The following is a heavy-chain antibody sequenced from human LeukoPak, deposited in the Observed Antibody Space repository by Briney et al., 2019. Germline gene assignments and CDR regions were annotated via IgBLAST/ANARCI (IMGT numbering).Heavy chain of an antibody. J-gene: IGHJ4*02. V-gene: IGHV3-23*01. D-gene: IGHD3-3*01. CDR2: ISGSGGST. CDR1: GFTFSSFA. Sequence: GGSLRLSCAASGFTFSSFAMSWVRQAPGKGLEWVSSISGSGGSTYYADSVKGRFIISRDNSKNTLYLQMNSLRAEDTAVYYCAKIGTWDFWSGQPDYWGQGTLVTVSS. CDR3: AKIGTWDFWSGQPDY.